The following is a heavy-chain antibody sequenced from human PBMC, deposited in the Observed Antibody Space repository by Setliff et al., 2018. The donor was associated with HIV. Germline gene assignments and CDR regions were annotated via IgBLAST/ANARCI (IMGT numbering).Heavy chain of an antibody. J-gene: IGHJ1*01. V-gene: IGHV4-39*01. CDR1: GGSISSSNYY. D-gene: IGHD4-17*01. CDR2: VHSYGSV. CDR3: ARHGDYEYFQH. Sequence: SETLSLTCSVSGGSISSSNYYWGWLRQPPGKGLEWIGSVHSYGSVYYNPSLQSRVTVSVDTSKNRFSLNLRSVTATDTAIYYCARHGDYEYFQHWGRGTPVTVSS.